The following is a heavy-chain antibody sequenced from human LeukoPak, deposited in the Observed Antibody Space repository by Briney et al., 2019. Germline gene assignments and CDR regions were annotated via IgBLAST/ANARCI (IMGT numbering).Heavy chain of an antibody. CDR2: ISGSGGST. J-gene: IGHJ4*02. D-gene: IGHD6-19*01. V-gene: IGHV3-23*01. CDR3: ARTAKGGSSGWATDY. CDR1: GFTFSNYA. Sequence: GGSLRLSCAASGFTFSNYAMSWVRQAPGKGLEWVSAISGSGGSTYYADSVKGRFTISRDNAKNSLYLQMNSLRAEDTAVYYCARTAKGGSSGWATDYWGQGTLVTVSS.